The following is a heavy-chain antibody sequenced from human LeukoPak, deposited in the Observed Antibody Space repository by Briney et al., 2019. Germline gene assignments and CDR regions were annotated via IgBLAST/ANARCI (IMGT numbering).Heavy chain of an antibody. J-gene: IGHJ5*02. V-gene: IGHV3-20*04. Sequence: GGSLRLSCAASGFTFDDYGTSWVRQAPGKGLEWVSGISWNGGRTGYADSVKGRFTISRDNAKNSLYLQMNSLRTEDTALYYCARDREENYDSGRAHRANWFDPWGQGTLVTVSS. CDR3: ARDREENYDSGRAHRANWFDP. D-gene: IGHD3-10*01. CDR2: ISWNGGRT. CDR1: GFTFDDYG.